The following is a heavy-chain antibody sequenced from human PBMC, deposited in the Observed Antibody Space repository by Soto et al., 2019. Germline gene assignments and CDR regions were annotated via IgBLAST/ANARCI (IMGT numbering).Heavy chain of an antibody. J-gene: IGHJ6*03. Sequence: QVQLVQSGAEVKKPGSSVKVSCKASGGTFSSYTISWVRQAPGQGLEWMGRIIPILGIANYAQKFQGRVTITADKSTSTAYMELISLRSEDTAVYYCATASDYYYYYMDVWGKGTTVTVSS. V-gene: IGHV1-69*02. CDR1: GGTFSSYT. CDR3: ATASDYYYYYMDV. CDR2: IIPILGIA.